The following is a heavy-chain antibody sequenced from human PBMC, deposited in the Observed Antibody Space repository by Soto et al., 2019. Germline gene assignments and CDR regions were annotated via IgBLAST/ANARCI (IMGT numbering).Heavy chain of an antibody. J-gene: IGHJ4*02. V-gene: IGHV1-18*01. D-gene: IGHD1-1*01. Sequence: QVHLVQSGAEVKKPGASVKVSCKGSGYAFTTYGITWVRQAPGQGLEWMGWISAHKGNTNYAQKLQGRVTVTRDTSTSTAYMELRSLRSGDTAVYYCARGRYGDYWGQGALVTVSS. CDR3: ARGRYGDY. CDR1: GYAFTTYG. CDR2: ISAHKGNT.